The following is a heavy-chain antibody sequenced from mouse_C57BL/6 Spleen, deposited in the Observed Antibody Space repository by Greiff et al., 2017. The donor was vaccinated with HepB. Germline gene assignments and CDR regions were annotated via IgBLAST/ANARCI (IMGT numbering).Heavy chain of an antibody. CDR1: GFTFSSYA. CDR2: ISDGGSYT. D-gene: IGHD2-1*01. Sequence: EVNLVESGGGLVKPGGSLKLSCAASGFTFSSYAMSWVRQTPEKRLEWVATISDGGSYTYYPDNVKGRFTISRDNAKNNLYLQMSHLKSEDTAMYYCARGGYGNYGAMDYWGQGTSVTVSS. CDR3: ARGGYGNYGAMDY. J-gene: IGHJ4*01. V-gene: IGHV5-4*03.